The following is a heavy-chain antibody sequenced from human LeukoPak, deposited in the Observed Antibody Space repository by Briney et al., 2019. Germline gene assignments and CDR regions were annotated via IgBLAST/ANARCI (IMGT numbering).Heavy chain of an antibody. V-gene: IGHV3-30-3*01. CDR2: ISYDGSDT. D-gene: IGHD2-2*01. J-gene: IGHJ4*02. CDR1: GFTFSSYA. CDR3: ASARVVEVLATPTALDY. Sequence: GRSLRLSCAASGFTFSSYAMHWVRQAPGKGLEWVAIISYDGSDTYYTDSVKGRFTTSRDNSKNTLYLQMNSLRADDTAVYYCASARVVEVLATPTALDYWGQGTLVTVSS.